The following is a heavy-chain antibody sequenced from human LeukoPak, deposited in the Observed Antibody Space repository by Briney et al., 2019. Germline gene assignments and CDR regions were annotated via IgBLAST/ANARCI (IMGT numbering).Heavy chain of an antibody. CDR3: ARDGIVLLWFGEVNLFDP. CDR2: ISAYNGNT. Sequence: GASVKVSCKASGYTFTGYYMHWMRQAPGQGLEWMGWISAYNGNTNYAQKLQGRVTMTTDTSTSTAYMELRSLRSDDTAVYYCARDGIVLLWFGEVNLFDPWGQGTLVTVSS. D-gene: IGHD3-10*01. CDR1: GYTFTGYY. J-gene: IGHJ5*02. V-gene: IGHV1-18*04.